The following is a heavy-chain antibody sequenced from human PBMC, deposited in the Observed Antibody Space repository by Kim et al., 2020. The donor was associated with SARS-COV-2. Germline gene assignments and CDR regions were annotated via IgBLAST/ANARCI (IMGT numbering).Heavy chain of an antibody. Sequence: GGSLRLSCAASGFTFRSYWMNWVRQAPGKGLEWVANPKEDGSGKNYAASVKGRFTISRDNARNSVYLHMNSLRAEDTAIYYCARGTSTPGIDYWGQGTLITVSS. CDR3: ARGTSTPGIDY. CDR1: GFTFRSYW. V-gene: IGHV3-7*01. CDR2: PKEDGSGK. D-gene: IGHD2-2*01. J-gene: IGHJ4*02.